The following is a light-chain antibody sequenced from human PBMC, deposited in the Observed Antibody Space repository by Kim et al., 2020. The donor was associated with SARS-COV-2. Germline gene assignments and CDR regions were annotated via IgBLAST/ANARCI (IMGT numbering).Light chain of an antibody. CDR1: QSVITNS. V-gene: IGKV3-20*01. CDR3: HYYGRSPYT. J-gene: IGKJ2*01. CDR2: SAF. Sequence: DTVLTQSPDTLSLSPGERATLSCRASQSVITNSLAWYQQRPGQAPRLLIYSAFTRATGIPDRFRGSGSGTDFTLTITRLEPEDVAVYYCHYYGRSPYTFGQGTKVDIK.